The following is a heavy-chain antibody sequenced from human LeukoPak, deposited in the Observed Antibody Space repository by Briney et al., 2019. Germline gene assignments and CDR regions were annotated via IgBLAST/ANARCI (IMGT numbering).Heavy chain of an antibody. D-gene: IGHD3-22*01. J-gene: IGHJ6*03. V-gene: IGHV4-34*01. CDR3: ARGHASSGYYPPSFYYYMDV. CDR1: GGSFSGYY. Sequence: NPSETLSLTCAVSGGSFSGYYWSWIRQPPGNGLECIGEINHSGSTNYNPSLKSRVTISVDTSKNQFSLKLSSVTAADTAVYYCARGHASSGYYPPSFYYYMDVWGKGTTVTVSS. CDR2: INHSGST.